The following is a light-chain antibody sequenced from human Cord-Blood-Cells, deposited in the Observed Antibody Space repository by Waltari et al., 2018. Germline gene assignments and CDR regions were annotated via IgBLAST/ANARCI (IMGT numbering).Light chain of an antibody. CDR1: QSVSSY. CDR3: QQRSNWPIT. CDR2: DAS. Sequence: EIVLTQSPATLSLSPGERATLSCRASQSVSSYLAWYQQKPGQAPRLLIYDASNRATDIPARFSGSGSGTDFTLTISSLEPEDFAVYYCQQRSNWPITFGQGTRLEIE. V-gene: IGKV3-11*01. J-gene: IGKJ5*01.